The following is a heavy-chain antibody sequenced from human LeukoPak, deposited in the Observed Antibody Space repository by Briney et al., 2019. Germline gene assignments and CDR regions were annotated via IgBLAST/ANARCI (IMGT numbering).Heavy chain of an antibody. CDR2: IYTSGST. D-gene: IGHD5-24*01. CDR3: ARVVGRWLQFRYYYYYMDV. V-gene: IGHV4-61*02. Sequence: PSETLSLTCTVSGGSISSGSYYWGWIRQPAGKGLEWIGRIYTSGSTNYNPSLKSRVTISVDTSKNQFSLKLSSVTAADTAVYYCARVVGRWLQFRYYYYYMDVWGKGTTVTVSS. J-gene: IGHJ6*03. CDR1: GGSISSGSYY.